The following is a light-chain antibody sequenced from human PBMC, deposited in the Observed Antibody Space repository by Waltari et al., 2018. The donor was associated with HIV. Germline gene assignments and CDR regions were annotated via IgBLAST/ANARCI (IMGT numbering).Light chain of an antibody. J-gene: IGKJ4*01. Sequence: DIRLTQSPSLLSASIGDRVTITCRASQDISTFLAWYQQKPGKAPTLLVYAASTLQSGVSSRFRGSGSGTDFTLTISSLQPEDCATYYCQQLNSYPVTFGGGARVEI. CDR1: QDISTF. CDR2: AAS. CDR3: QQLNSYPVT. V-gene: IGKV1-9*01.